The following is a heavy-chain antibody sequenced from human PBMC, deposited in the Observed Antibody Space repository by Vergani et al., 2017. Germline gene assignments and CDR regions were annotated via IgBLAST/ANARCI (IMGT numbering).Heavy chain of an antibody. J-gene: IGHJ3*02. CDR1: GYTFTGYY. V-gene: IGHV1-2*02. CDR2: INPNSGGT. CDR3: ARARGGVVTADRAFDI. D-gene: IGHD3-3*01. Sequence: QVQLVQSGAEVKKPGASVKVSCKASGYTFTGYYMHWVRQAPGQGLEWMGWINPNSGGTNYAQKFQGRVTMTRDTSISTAYMELSRLRSDDTAVYYCARARGGVVTADRAFDIWGQGTMVTVSS.